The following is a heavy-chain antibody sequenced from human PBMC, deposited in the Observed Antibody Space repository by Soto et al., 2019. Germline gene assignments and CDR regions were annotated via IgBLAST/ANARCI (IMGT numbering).Heavy chain of an antibody. D-gene: IGHD3-3*01. Sequence: ASVKVSCKTSGYTFTNHGINWVRQAPGQGLEWMGWISAYNGNTNYAQKLQGRVTMTTDTSTSTAYMELRSLRSDDTAVYYCARARGSYDFWSGYLSHYGMDVWGQGTTVTVSS. J-gene: IGHJ6*02. V-gene: IGHV1-18*04. CDR3: ARARGSYDFWSGYLSHYGMDV. CDR2: ISAYNGNT. CDR1: GYTFTNHG.